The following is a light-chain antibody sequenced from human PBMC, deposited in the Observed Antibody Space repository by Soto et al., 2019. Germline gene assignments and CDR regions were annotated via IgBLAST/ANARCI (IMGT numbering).Light chain of an antibody. CDR3: QAYDYSLTAFV. V-gene: IGLV1-40*01. J-gene: IGLJ3*02. Sequence: QSALTQPPSVSGAPGQRVTISCTGNNSNLGAGYDVHWYQQLPGAAPKLVIFGNRNRPSGDPERFSGSKSGTSASLAITGLQAEDEADYYCQAYDYSLTAFVFGGGTQLTVL. CDR1: NSNLGAGYD. CDR2: GNR.